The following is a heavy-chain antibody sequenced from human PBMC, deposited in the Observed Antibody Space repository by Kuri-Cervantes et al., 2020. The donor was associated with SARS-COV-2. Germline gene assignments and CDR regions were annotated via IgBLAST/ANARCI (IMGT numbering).Heavy chain of an antibody. Sequence: GESLKISCAASGFTFSNYYMSWIRQAPGKGLEWVSYINSSGSTIYYADSVKGRFTISRDNAKNSLYLQMNSLRAEDTAVYYCARVRCCSGYYRIYYYYGMDVWGQGTTVTVSS. D-gene: IGHD3-22*01. CDR3: ARVRCCSGYYRIYYYYGMDV. V-gene: IGHV3-11*04. CDR1: GFTFSNYY. J-gene: IGHJ6*02. CDR2: INSSGSTI.